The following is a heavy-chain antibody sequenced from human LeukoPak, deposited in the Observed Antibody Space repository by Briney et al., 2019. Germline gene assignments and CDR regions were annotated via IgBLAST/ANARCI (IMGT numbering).Heavy chain of an antibody. CDR2: IKQDGSEK. Sequence: GGSLRLSCAASGLTFSSYWMSWVRQAPGKGLEWVANIKQDGSEKYYVDSVKGRFTISRDNAKNSLYLQMNSLRAEDTAVYYCASDEPAYWGQGTLVTVSS. J-gene: IGHJ4*02. CDR1: GLTFSSYW. V-gene: IGHV3-7*01. CDR3: ASDEPAY. D-gene: IGHD1-14*01.